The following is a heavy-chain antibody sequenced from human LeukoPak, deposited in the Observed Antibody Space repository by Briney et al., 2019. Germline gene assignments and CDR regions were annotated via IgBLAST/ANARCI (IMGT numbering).Heavy chain of an antibody. D-gene: IGHD6-19*01. CDR1: GFTFSSYW. J-gene: IGHJ4*02. Sequence: GGSLRLSCAASGFTFSSYWMSRVRQAPGEGLEWVANIKRDGSDKYYVGSVEGRFTISRDNAKNSLYLQMSSLRAEDTAMYYCARALYNRGWYPDYFDSWGQGTLVTVSS. CDR2: IKRDGSDK. V-gene: IGHV3-7*01. CDR3: ARALYNRGWYPDYFDS.